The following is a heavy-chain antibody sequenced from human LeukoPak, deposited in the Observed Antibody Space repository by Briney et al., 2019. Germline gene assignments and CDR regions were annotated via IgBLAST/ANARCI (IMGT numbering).Heavy chain of an antibody. CDR2: ISGSGGST. Sequence: GGSLRLSCAASGFTFSSYAMSWVRQAPGKGLEWVSAISGSGGSTYYADSVKGRFTISRDNSKNTLYLQMNSLRAEDTAVYYCASCSGGSCYKGYWGQGTLVTVSS. CDR3: ASCSGGSCYKGY. D-gene: IGHD2-15*01. CDR1: GFTFSSYA. J-gene: IGHJ4*02. V-gene: IGHV3-23*01.